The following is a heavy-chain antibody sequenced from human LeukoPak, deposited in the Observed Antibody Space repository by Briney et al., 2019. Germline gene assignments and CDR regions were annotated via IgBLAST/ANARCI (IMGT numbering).Heavy chain of an antibody. D-gene: IGHD6-13*01. J-gene: IGHJ4*02. CDR2: INPSGGST. CDR3: ARVQEQLVQVH. CDR1: GYTFTSYY. V-gene: IGHV1-46*03. Sequence: ASVKVSCKASGYTFTSYYMHWVRQARGQGLEWMGIINPSGGSTSYAQKFQGRVTMTRDTSTSTVYMELSSLRSEDTAVYYCARVQEQLVQVHWGQGTLVTVSS.